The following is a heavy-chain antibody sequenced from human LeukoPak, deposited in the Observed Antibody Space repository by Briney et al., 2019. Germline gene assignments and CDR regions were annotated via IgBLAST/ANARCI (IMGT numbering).Heavy chain of an antibody. CDR1: GFIFSSYW. V-gene: IGHV3-7*04. CDR2: IKQDGSDT. Sequence: GGSLRLSCAASGFIFSSYWMAWVRQAPGKGLEWLASIKQDGSDTYYVDSVRGRFTISRDNAKNSLYLQMNSLRADDTAVYYCARAVRETRDTYWGQGTLVTVS. CDR3: ARAVRETRDTY. J-gene: IGHJ4*02. D-gene: IGHD3-10*02.